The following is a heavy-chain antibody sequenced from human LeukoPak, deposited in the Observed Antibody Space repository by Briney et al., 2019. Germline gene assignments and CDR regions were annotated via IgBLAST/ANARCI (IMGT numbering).Heavy chain of an antibody. Sequence: SLRLSCAASGSTFSSYGMHWVRQAPGKGLEWVAVISYDGSNKYYADSVKGRFTISRDNSKNTLYLQMNSLRAEDTAVYYCAKGSIVGATGYYYYGMDVWGQGTTVTVSS. CDR2: ISYDGSNK. CDR3: AKGSIVGATGYYYYGMDV. D-gene: IGHD1-26*01. CDR1: GSTFSSYG. V-gene: IGHV3-30*18. J-gene: IGHJ6*02.